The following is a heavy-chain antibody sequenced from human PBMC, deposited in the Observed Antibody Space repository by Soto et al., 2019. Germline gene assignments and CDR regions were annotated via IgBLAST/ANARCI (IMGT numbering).Heavy chain of an antibody. D-gene: IGHD4-4*01. CDR1: GFTFTSSA. J-gene: IGHJ6*02. CDR3: AARLQFIYYYYGMDV. CDR2: IVVGSGNT. Sequence: SVKVSCKASGFTFTSSAVQWVRQARGQRLEWIGWIVVGSGNTNYAQKFQERVTITRDMSTSTAYMELSSLRSEDTAVYYCAARLQFIYYYYGMDVWGQGTTVTVSS. V-gene: IGHV1-58*01.